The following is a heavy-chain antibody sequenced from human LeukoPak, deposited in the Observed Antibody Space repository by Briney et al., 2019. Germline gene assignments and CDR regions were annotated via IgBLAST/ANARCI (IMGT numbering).Heavy chain of an antibody. D-gene: IGHD3-16*01. CDR2: ISGGGGGK. J-gene: IGHJ5*02. CDR3: ARWSEFLRFGP. Sequence: GGSLSLSCAAPGFTSSSNAMSWVRQALGKGLEWVSVISGGGGGKYYADSVKGRFTISRDNSQNTQYLQLNSTRADETAVYYCARWSEFLRFGPWGQGTLVTVST. CDR1: GFTSSSNA. V-gene: IGHV3-23*01.